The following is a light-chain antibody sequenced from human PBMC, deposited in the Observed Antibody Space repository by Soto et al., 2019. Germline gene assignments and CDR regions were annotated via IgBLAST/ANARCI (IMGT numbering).Light chain of an antibody. CDR1: SSDVGGYNY. J-gene: IGLJ1*01. Sequence: QSALTQPASVSGSPGQSITISCTGTSSDVGGYNYVSWYQQYPGKAPKLMIYEVSNRPSGVSNRFSGSKSGNTASLTISGLRAEDEADYYCSSYTSSSTYVFGTGTKLTVL. CDR2: EVS. V-gene: IGLV2-14*01. CDR3: SSYTSSSTYV.